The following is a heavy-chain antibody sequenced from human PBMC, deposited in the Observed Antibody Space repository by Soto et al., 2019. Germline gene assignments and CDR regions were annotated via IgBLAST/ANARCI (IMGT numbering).Heavy chain of an antibody. CDR1: GFTFSSYG. CDR2: IWYDGSNK. Sequence: GGSLRLSCAASGFTFSSYGMHWVRQAPGKGLEWVAVIWYDGSNKYYADSVKGRFTISRDNSKNTLYLQMNSLRAEDTAVYYCARDYYDSSGYYLYYYYGMDVWGQGTTVTVSS. D-gene: IGHD3-22*01. CDR3: ARDYYDSSGYYLYYYYGMDV. J-gene: IGHJ6*02. V-gene: IGHV3-33*01.